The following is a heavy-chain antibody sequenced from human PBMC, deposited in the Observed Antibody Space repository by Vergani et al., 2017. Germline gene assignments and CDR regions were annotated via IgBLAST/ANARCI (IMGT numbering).Heavy chain of an antibody. V-gene: IGHV1-18*01. Sequence: QVQLVQSGAEVKKPGASVKVSCKASGYTFTSYGISWVRQAPGQGLEWMGWISAYNGNTNYAQKLQGRVTMTTDTSTSAAYMELRSLRSDDTAVYYCARDGLGYCSSTSCISYNWFDPWGQGTLVTVSS. CDR3: ARDGLGYCSSTSCISYNWFDP. D-gene: IGHD2-2*01. CDR1: GYTFTSYG. CDR2: ISAYNGNT. J-gene: IGHJ5*02.